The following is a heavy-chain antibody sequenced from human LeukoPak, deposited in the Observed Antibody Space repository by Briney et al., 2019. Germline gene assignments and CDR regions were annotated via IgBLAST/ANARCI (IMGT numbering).Heavy chain of an antibody. Sequence: SETLSLTCTVSGGSISNYFWSWIRQPAGKGLEWVGRIYTRGSTNYNPSLKSRVTISVDTSKNQFSLKLSSVTAADTAVYYCARPGMVRGRGYYYYMDVWGKGTTVTISS. V-gene: IGHV4-4*07. J-gene: IGHJ6*03. D-gene: IGHD3-10*01. CDR1: GGSISNYF. CDR3: ARPGMVRGRGYYYYMDV. CDR2: IYTRGST.